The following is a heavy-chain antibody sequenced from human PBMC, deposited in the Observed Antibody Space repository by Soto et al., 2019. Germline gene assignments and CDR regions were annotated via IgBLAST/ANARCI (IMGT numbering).Heavy chain of an antibody. CDR3: ARGWGELPDY. CDR2: ISYDGSNK. D-gene: IGHD1-26*01. V-gene: IGHV3-30-3*01. CDR1: GFTFSSYA. Sequence: QVQLVESGGGVVQPGRSLRLSCAASGFTFSSYAMHWGRQAPGKGLEWVAVISYDGSNKSYADSGKGRFTISRDNSKNTPDLQMNSLRAEDTAVYYCARGWGELPDYWGQGTLVTVSS. J-gene: IGHJ4*02.